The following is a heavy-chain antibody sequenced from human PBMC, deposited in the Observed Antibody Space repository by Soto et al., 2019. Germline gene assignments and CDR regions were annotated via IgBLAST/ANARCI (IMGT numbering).Heavy chain of an antibody. J-gene: IGHJ6*02. CDR2: ISAYNGNT. Sequence: GASVKVSCKASGYTFTSYGISWVRQAPGQGXEWMGWISAYNGNTNYAQKLQGRVTMTTDTSTSTAYMELRSLRSDDTAVYYCARDWNDFWSGYWYYYYYYGMDVWGQGSTVTVSS. CDR3: ARDWNDFWSGYWYYYYYYGMDV. D-gene: IGHD3-3*01. CDR1: GYTFTSYG. V-gene: IGHV1-18*04.